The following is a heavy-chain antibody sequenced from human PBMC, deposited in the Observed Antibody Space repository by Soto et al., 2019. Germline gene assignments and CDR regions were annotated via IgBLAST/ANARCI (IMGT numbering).Heavy chain of an antibody. CDR1: GFTFSSYG. CDR3: ARDLAGEGYYDSSGYYYPGY. V-gene: IGHV3-33*01. D-gene: IGHD3-22*01. J-gene: IGHJ4*02. Sequence: QVQLVESGGGVVQPGRSLRLSCAASGFTFSSYGMHWVRQAPGKGLEWVAVIWYDGSNKYYADSVKGRFTISRDNSKNTLYLQMNSLRAEDTAVYYCARDLAGEGYYDSSGYYYPGYWGQGTLVTVSS. CDR2: IWYDGSNK.